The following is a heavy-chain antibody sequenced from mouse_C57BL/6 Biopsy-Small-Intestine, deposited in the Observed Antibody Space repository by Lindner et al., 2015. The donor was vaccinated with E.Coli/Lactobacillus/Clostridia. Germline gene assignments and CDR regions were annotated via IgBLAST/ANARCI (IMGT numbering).Heavy chain of an antibody. CDR1: GFTFSTYG. D-gene: IGHD1-1*01. V-gene: IGHV5-6*01. CDR3: ARRSGSSCDDS. J-gene: IGHJ2*01. Sequence: VQLQESGGDLVKPGGSLKLSCAASGFTFSTYGMSWVRQTPDKRLEWVATISSGGSYTYYPDSVKGRFTISRDNAKSTLYLQMSSLKSEDTAMYYCARRSGSSCDDSWGQGTTLTVSS. CDR2: ISSGGSYT.